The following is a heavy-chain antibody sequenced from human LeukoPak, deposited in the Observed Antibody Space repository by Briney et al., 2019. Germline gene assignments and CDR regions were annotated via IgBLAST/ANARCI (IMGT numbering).Heavy chain of an antibody. D-gene: IGHD3/OR15-3a*01. CDR1: GFTFSSYW. CDR3: ARASDLVFGLDY. Sequence: GGSLRLSCAASGFTFSSYWMHWVRQAPGKGLEWVSSISSSSSYIYYADSVKGRFTISRDNAKNSLYLQMNSLRAEDTAVYYCARASDLVFGLDYWGQGTLVTVSS. CDR2: ISSSSSYI. J-gene: IGHJ4*02. V-gene: IGHV3-21*01.